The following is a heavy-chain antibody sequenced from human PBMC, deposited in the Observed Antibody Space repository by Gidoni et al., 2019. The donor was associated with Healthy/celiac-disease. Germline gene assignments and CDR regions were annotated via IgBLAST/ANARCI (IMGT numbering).Heavy chain of an antibody. Sequence: EVQLVESGGGLVQPGRSLRLSCAASGFNFDDFAMHWVRQAPGKGLEWVSGMSWNSGSIGYADSVKGRFTISRDNAKNSLYLQMNSLRAEDTALYYCAKDMIVGATTGLGYWGQGTLVTVSS. CDR1: GFNFDDFA. D-gene: IGHD1-26*01. V-gene: IGHV3-9*01. J-gene: IGHJ4*02. CDR3: AKDMIVGATTGLGY. CDR2: MSWNSGSI.